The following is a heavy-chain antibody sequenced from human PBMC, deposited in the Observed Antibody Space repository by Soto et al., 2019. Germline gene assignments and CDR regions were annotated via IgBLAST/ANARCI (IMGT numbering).Heavy chain of an antibody. J-gene: IGHJ6*03. CDR3: ARVIGKDTYYYGSGSLTFAGYMDV. Sequence: SETLSLTCTVSGGSISSGGYYWSWIRQHPGKGLEWIGYIYYSGSTYYNPSLKSRVTISVDTSKNQFSLKLSSVTAADTAVYYCARVIGKDTYYYGSGSLTFAGYMDVWGKGTTVTVSS. CDR2: IYYSGST. V-gene: IGHV4-31*03. D-gene: IGHD3-10*01. CDR1: GGSISSGGYY.